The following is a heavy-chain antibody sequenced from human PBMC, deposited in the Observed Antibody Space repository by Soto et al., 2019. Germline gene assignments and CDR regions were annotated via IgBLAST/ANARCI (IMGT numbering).Heavy chain of an antibody. CDR1: GFSFTTTRMG. CDR3: VHPESRGTTTYFDS. Sequence: QITLKEAGPTLVKPTETLTLTCTFSGFSFTTTRMGVGWTRQPPGKALEWLAIIYWDGESRYNPLLRRRLTLTEDTSKNPVVLTMTNMDPIDTATSYCVHPESRGTTTYFDSWGQGIPVPVA. J-gene: IGHJ4*02. CDR2: IYWDGES. D-gene: IGHD1-1*01. V-gene: IGHV2-5*02.